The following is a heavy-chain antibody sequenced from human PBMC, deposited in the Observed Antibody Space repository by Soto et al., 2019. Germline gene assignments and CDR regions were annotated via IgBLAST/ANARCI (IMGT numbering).Heavy chain of an antibody. Sequence: PGGSLRLSCAVSGFTVSNNYMSWVRQAPGKGLEWVAVILYDGTIEHYADSVKGRFTVSRDNSKNTVYLQMDSLTPEDTGVYYCAREASVAALNWFDPWGQGTLVTVYS. CDR2: ILYDGTIE. CDR3: AREASVAALNWFDP. J-gene: IGHJ5*02. D-gene: IGHD6-6*01. V-gene: IGHV3-30*03. CDR1: GFTVSNNY.